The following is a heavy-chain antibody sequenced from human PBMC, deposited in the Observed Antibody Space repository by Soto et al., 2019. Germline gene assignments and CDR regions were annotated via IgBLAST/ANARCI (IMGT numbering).Heavy chain of an antibody. CDR3: ARDSVYNSYGTYFDY. Sequence: VSVKVSCKTSGYTFTAYYMHWVRQAPGQGLEWMGWINPNSGGTNYAQKFQGWVTMTRDTSITTAYMGLSRLTSDDTAVYYCARDSVYNSYGTYFDYWGQGSLVTVSS. CDR1: GYTFTAYY. D-gene: IGHD5-18*01. J-gene: IGHJ4*02. CDR2: INPNSGGT. V-gene: IGHV1-2*04.